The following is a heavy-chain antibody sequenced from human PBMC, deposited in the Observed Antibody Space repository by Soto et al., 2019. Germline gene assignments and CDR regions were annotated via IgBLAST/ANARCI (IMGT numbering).Heavy chain of an antibody. Sequence: PGGSLRLSCAASGFTFDDYTMHWVRQAPGKGLEWVSLISWDGGSTYYADSVKGRFTISRDNSKNSLYLQMNSLRTEDTALYYCARDVSSYSFSWGQGTLVTVSS. V-gene: IGHV3-43*01. D-gene: IGHD3-22*01. CDR2: ISWDGGST. CDR3: ARDVSSYSFS. CDR1: GFTFDDYT. J-gene: IGHJ5*02.